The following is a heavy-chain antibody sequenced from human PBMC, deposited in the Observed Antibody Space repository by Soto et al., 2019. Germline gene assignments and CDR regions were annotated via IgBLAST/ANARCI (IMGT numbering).Heavy chain of an antibody. D-gene: IGHD1-26*01. Sequence: EVQVLESGGGLVEPVGSLRLSCAASGFSFSNYAMSWVRQAPGKVLEWVSTIHGGGDYTHYTDSVKGRFPISRDNSRNTLSLQMTSLRAEDTAVYYCAKNRGSASYTHWNVDVWGRGTLVTFSS. CDR1: GFSFSNYA. CDR2: IHGGGDYT. J-gene: IGHJ2*01. V-gene: IGHV3-23*01. CDR3: AKNRGSASYTHWNVDV.